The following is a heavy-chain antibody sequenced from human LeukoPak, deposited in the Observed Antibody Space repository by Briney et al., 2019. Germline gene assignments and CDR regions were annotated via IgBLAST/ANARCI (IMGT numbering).Heavy chain of an antibody. CDR2: ISWNSGSI. D-gene: IGHD3-10*01. V-gene: IGHV3-9*03. CDR1: GFTFDDYA. Sequence: GGSLRLSCAASGFTFDDYAMHWVRQAPGKGLEWVSGISWNSGSIGYADSVKGRFTISRDNAKNSLYLQMNSLRAEDMALYYCAKDGANYYGSGSPFDYWGQGTLVTVS. CDR3: AKDGANYYGSGSPFDY. J-gene: IGHJ4*02.